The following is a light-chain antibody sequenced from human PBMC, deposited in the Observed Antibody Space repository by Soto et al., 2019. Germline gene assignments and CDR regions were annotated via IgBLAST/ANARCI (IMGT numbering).Light chain of an antibody. J-gene: IGLJ1*01. CDR3: SSYTPISTYV. CDR2: GDG. V-gene: IGLV2-14*03. CDR1: SSDVGKYNV. Sequence: QSALTQPASVSGSPGQSITISCTGSSSDVGKYNVVSWYQQHPGKAPKLMIYGDGNRPSGVSNRFSGSNSGTTASLTISGLQAEDEADYYCSSYTPISTYVFGTGTKVTVL.